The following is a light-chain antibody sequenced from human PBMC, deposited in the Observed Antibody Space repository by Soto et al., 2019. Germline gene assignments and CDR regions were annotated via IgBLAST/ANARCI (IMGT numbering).Light chain of an antibody. CDR2: GAS. CDR3: QQYGSSPQT. Sequence: EIVLTQSPGTLSLSPGERATLSCRASQSVSSSYLAWYQQQPGQAPRLLIYGASSRATGIPDRFSGSGSGTDFTLTIIRLEPEDFAVYYCQQYGSSPQTFGQGTKLAIK. CDR1: QSVSSSY. V-gene: IGKV3-20*01. J-gene: IGKJ2*01.